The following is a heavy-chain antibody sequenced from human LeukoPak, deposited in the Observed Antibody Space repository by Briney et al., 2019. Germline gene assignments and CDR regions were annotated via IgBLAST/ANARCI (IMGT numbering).Heavy chain of an antibody. CDR1: GFTFSSYA. CDR3: AKALGYGSGSYSLGGFDY. D-gene: IGHD3-10*01. J-gene: IGHJ4*02. Sequence: GGSLRLSCAASGFTFSSYAMSWVRQAPGKGLEWVSAISGSGGSTYYADSVKGRFTISRDNSKNTLYLQMNSLRAEDTAVYYCAKALGYGSGSYSLGGFDYWGQGTLVTVSS. CDR2: ISGSGGST. V-gene: IGHV3-23*01.